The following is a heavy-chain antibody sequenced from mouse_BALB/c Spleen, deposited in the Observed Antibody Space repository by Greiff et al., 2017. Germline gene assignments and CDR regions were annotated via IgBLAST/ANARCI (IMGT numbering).Heavy chain of an antibody. V-gene: IGHV5-17*02. J-gene: IGHJ4*01. CDR3: ARTTDFYYAMDY. CDR2: ISSGSSTI. Sequence: EVKVVESGGGLVQPGGSRKLSCAASGFTFSSFGMHWVRQAPEKGLEWVAYISSGSSTIYYADTVKGRFTISRDNPKNTLFLQMTSLRSEDTAMYYCARTTDFYYAMDYWGQGTSVTVSS. CDR1: GFTFSSFG. D-gene: IGHD1-1*01.